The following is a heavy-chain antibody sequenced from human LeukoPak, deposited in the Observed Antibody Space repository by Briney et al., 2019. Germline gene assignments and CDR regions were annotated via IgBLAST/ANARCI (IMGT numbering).Heavy chain of an antibody. D-gene: IGHD3-16*01. J-gene: IGHJ6*02. V-gene: IGHV3-7*03. CDR2: TNHNGNVN. CDR3: ARGGGLDV. Sequence: GGSLRLSCAASGFTFSSYWMNWARQAPGKGLEWVANTNHNGNVNYYVDSVKGRFTISRDNAKNSLYLQMSNLRAEDTAVYFCARGGGLDVWGQGATVTVSS. CDR1: GFTFSSYW.